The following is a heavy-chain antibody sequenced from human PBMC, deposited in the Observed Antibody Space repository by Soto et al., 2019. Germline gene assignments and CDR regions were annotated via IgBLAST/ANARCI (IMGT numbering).Heavy chain of an antibody. Sequence: EVQLLESGGGLVQPGGSLRLSCAASGFTFSNYAVTWVRQAPGKGLEWDSTISGSGGSTYYADSVKGRFTISRDNSKNTLYLQMNSLRAEYTAVYYCAKDQGRSWYEIDYWGQGTLVTVSS. CDR3: AKDQGRSWYEIDY. V-gene: IGHV3-23*01. J-gene: IGHJ4*02. D-gene: IGHD6-13*01. CDR1: GFTFSNYA. CDR2: ISGSGGST.